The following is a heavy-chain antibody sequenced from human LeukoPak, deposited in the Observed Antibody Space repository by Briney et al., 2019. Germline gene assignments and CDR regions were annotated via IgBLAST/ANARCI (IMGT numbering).Heavy chain of an antibody. CDR2: INHSGST. CDR1: GGSFSGYY. D-gene: IGHD3-22*01. Sequence: SETLSLTCAVYGGSFSGYYWSWIRQPPGKGLEWIGEINHSGSTNYNPSLKSRVTISVDTSKNQFSLKLSSVTAADTAVYYCARGGNLYYYDSSGYYSRWFDPWGQGTLVTVSS. V-gene: IGHV4-34*01. J-gene: IGHJ5*02. CDR3: ARGGNLYYYDSSGYYSRWFDP.